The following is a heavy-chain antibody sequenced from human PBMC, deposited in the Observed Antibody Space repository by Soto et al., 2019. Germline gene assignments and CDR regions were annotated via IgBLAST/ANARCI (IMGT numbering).Heavy chain of an antibody. CDR3: AREVIAAAGTGWYFDL. Sequence: VQLVESGGHLIQPGGSLRLSCAASGLTVSSNYMTWVRQAPGRGLEWVAVISYDGNNKYYADSVKGRFTFSRDNSKNTLYLQMNGLRAEDTAVYYCAREVIAAAGTGWYFDLWGRGTLVTVSS. CDR1: GLTVSSNY. D-gene: IGHD6-25*01. V-gene: IGHV3-30-3*01. CDR2: ISYDGNNK. J-gene: IGHJ2*01.